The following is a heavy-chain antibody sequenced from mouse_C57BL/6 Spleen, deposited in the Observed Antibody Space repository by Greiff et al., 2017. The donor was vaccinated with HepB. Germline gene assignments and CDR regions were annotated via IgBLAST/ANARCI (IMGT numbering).Heavy chain of an antibody. V-gene: IGHV1-50*01. CDR3: ARGEDGNYRY. CDR1: GYTFTSYW. D-gene: IGHD2-1*01. CDR2: IDPSDSYT. J-gene: IGHJ2*01. Sequence: QVHVKQPGAELVKPGASVKLSCKASGYTFTSYWMQWVKQRPGQGLEWIGEIDPSDSYTNYNQKFKGKATLTVDTSSSTAYMQLSILTSEDSAVYYCARGEDGNYRYWGQGTTLTVAS.